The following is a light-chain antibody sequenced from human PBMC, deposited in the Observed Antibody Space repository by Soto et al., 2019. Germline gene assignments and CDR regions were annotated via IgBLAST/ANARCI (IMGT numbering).Light chain of an antibody. J-gene: IGLJ3*02. V-gene: IGLV2-8*01. CDR1: SSDVGGYDY. Sequence: QSALTQPPSASGSPGQSVTISCTGISSDVGGYDYVSWYQQHPGKAPKLMIYEVSKRPSGVPDRFSGSKSGNTASLTVSGLQAEDEADYYCSSFAGSNKVFGGGTKLTVL. CDR2: EVS. CDR3: SSFAGSNKV.